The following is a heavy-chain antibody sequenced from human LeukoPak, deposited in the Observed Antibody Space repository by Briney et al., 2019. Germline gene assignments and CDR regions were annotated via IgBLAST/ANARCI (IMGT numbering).Heavy chain of an antibody. CDR3: ASVVGGYYPPVEGFDT. CDR2: INSDGTST. D-gene: IGHD3-3*01. J-gene: IGHJ3*02. V-gene: IGHV3-74*01. CDR1: GFTFSSCW. Sequence: GGSLRLSCAASGFTFSSCWMHWVRQAPGKGLVWVSRINSDGTSTNYADSVKGRFTISRDNAKNTLYLQMNSLRAEDTAVYYCASVVGGYYPPVEGFDTWGQGTMVTVSS.